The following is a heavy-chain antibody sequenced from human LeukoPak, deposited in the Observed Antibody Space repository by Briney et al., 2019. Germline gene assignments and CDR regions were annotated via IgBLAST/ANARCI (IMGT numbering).Heavy chain of an antibody. J-gene: IGHJ4*02. CDR2: IYYSGNA. Sequence: SETLSLTCIVSGGSIRSDGYYWSWIRQHPGKGLEWIGYIYYSGNAYYNPSLTSRVTISVDTSKNQFSLKLSSVTAADTAVYYCARAGYDSSGYSTYYFDYWGQGTLVTVSS. D-gene: IGHD3-22*01. CDR3: ARAGYDSSGYSTYYFDY. CDR1: GGSIRSDGYY. V-gene: IGHV4-31*03.